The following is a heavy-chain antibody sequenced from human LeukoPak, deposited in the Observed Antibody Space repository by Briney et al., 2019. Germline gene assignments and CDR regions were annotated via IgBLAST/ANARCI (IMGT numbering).Heavy chain of an antibody. J-gene: IGHJ4*02. CDR3: TKSIVGTTYFFDY. CDR2: ISGSGGST. D-gene: IGHD1-26*01. Sequence: GGSLRLSCAASGFTFRRYDMSWVRQAPGKGLEWVSAISGSGGSTYYADSVKGRFTISRGNSKNTLYLQMNSLRAEDTAVYYCTKSIVGTTYFFDYWGQGTLVTVSS. CDR1: GFTFRRYD. V-gene: IGHV3-23*01.